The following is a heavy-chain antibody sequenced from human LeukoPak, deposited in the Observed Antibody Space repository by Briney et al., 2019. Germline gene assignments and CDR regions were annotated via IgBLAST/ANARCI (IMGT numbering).Heavy chain of an antibody. CDR2: IIPVFGTA. D-gene: IGHD3-16*01. Sequence: SVTVSCKASGNSLSNYAVSWVRQAPGQGFEWMGGIIPVFGTADYAQKFQGRVTITADQSTSTTYMALSSLKSEDTATYYCTTRACHAGGCSSSFYYYYGLHFWGQGTTVSVSS. CDR3: TTRACHAGGCSSSFYYYYGLHF. CDR1: GNSLSNYA. J-gene: IGHJ6*02. V-gene: IGHV1-69*13.